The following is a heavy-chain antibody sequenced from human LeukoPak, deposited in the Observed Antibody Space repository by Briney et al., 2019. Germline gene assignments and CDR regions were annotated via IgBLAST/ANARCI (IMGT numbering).Heavy chain of an antibody. Sequence: GGSLRLSCAASGFTFDDYGMSWVRQAPGKGLEWVSGINWNGGSTGYADSMKGRFTISRDNVKNSLYLQMNSLRAEDTALYYCARVVTMVRGVISYYMDVWGKRTTVTVS. D-gene: IGHD3-10*01. CDR3: ARVVTMVRGVISYYMDV. V-gene: IGHV3-20*04. J-gene: IGHJ6*03. CDR1: GFTFDDYG. CDR2: INWNGGST.